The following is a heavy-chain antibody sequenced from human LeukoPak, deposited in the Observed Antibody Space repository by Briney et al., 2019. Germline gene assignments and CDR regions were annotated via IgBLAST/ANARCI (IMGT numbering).Heavy chain of an antibody. D-gene: IGHD3-3*01. J-gene: IGHJ6*02. V-gene: IGHV4-61*02. CDR1: GGSISSGSYY. CDR3: AREDRYYDFWSGYYTVHYYYGMDV. CDR2: IYTSGST. Sequence: SETLSLTCTVSGGSISSGSYYWSWIRQPAGKGLEWIGRIYTSGSTNYNPSLKSRVTISVDTSKNQFSLKLSSVTAADTAVYYCAREDRYYDFWSGYYTVHYYYGMDVWGQGTTVTVPS.